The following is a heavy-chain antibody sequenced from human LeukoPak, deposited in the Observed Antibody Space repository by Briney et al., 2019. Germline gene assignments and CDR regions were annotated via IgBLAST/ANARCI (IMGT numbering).Heavy chain of an antibody. CDR3: ARDRAYSYGYTYFDL. Sequence: GRSLRLSCGGSGFIFDGYAMHWVRQAPGKGMEWVSGVNWNSGAIDYAESVKGRFTISRDNAKNSLYLQMNSLRTEDTALYFCARDRAYSYGYTYFDLWGRGTLVTVSS. D-gene: IGHD5-18*01. CDR1: GFIFDGYA. J-gene: IGHJ2*01. V-gene: IGHV3-9*01. CDR2: VNWNSGAI.